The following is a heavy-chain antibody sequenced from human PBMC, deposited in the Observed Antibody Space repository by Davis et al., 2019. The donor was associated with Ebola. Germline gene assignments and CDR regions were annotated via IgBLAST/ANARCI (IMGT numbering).Heavy chain of an antibody. D-gene: IGHD6-13*01. J-gene: IGHJ5*02. CDR1: RGTFSSYA. V-gene: IGHV1-69*06. CDR2: IIPIFGTA. CDR3: ARGAYSSSWYRIPNWFDP. Sequence: SSVKVSCKASRGTFSSYAISWVRQAPGQGLEWMGGIIPIFGTANYAQKFQGRVTITADKSTSTAYMELSSLRSEDTAVYYCARGAYSSSWYRIPNWFDPWGQGTLVTVSS.